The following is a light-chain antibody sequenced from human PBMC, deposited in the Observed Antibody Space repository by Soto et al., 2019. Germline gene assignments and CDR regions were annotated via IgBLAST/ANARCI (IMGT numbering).Light chain of an antibody. CDR3: AAWDDSLNGVV. V-gene: IGLV1-44*01. J-gene: IGLJ2*01. Sequence: QSVLTQPPSASGTPGQRVTISCSGSSSNIGSNTVNWYQQLPGTAPKLLIYSNNQRPSGVPDRFSGSKSGTSASLAISGLQSEDEADYSCAAWDDSLNGVVFGGETKLTVL. CDR1: SSNIGSNT. CDR2: SNN.